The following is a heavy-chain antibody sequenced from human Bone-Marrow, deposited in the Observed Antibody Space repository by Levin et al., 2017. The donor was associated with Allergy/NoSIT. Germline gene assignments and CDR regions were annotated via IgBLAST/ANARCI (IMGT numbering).Heavy chain of an antibody. J-gene: IGHJ6*03. V-gene: IGHV3-20*04. CDR3: ERARYYDILTGPPDYYYYMDV. CDR2: INWNGGST. D-gene: IGHD3-9*01. Sequence: PGGSLRLSCAASGFTFDDYGMSWVRQAPGKGLEWVSGINWNGGSTGYADAVKGRFTISRDNAKNSLYLQMNSLRAEDTALYYCERARYYDILTGPPDYYYYMDVWGKGTTVTVAS. CDR1: GFTFDDYG.